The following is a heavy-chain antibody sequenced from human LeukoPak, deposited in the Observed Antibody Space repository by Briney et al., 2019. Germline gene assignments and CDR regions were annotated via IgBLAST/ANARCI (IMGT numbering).Heavy chain of an antibody. CDR2: IFHGGST. Sequence: SETLSLTCAVSGGSISSKNWWSWVRQPPGKGLEWIAEIFHGGSTNYSPSLKSRVTISLDKSKNQLSLYLDSVTAADTAVYYCASAGGAAYDYWGQGTLVTVSS. CDR3: ASAGGAAYDY. CDR1: GGSISSKNW. J-gene: IGHJ4*02. V-gene: IGHV4-4*02. D-gene: IGHD4-23*01.